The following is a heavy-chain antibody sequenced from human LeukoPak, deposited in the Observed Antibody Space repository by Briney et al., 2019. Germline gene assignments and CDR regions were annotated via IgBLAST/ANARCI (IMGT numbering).Heavy chain of an antibody. V-gene: IGHV4-59*01. J-gene: IGHJ3*02. CDR2: IYYSGST. Sequence: SETLSLTCTVSGGSISSYFWSWIRQPPGKGLEWIGYIYYSGSTNYNPSLESRVTISVDTSKNQFSLKLSSVTAADTAVYYCARGGSYLSAFDIWGQGTMVTVSS. CDR1: GGSISSYF. CDR3: ARGGSYLSAFDI. D-gene: IGHD1-26*01.